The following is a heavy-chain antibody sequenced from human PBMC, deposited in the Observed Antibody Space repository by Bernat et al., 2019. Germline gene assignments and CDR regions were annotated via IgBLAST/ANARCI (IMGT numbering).Heavy chain of an antibody. V-gene: IGHV3-74*01. D-gene: IGHD3-10*01. CDR2: IKTGASTT. Sequence: EVQLVESGGGLVQPGGSLRLSCAASGFTFTNYWMHWVRQAPGKGLEWVSHIKTGASTTSYEDSVKGRFTISRDTVKNTLYLQMHTLNPEDTTVYYCARGASISGSGTYYLNTWGQGTLATVTS. CDR3: ARGASISGSGTYYLNT. J-gene: IGHJ5*02. CDR1: GFTFTNYW.